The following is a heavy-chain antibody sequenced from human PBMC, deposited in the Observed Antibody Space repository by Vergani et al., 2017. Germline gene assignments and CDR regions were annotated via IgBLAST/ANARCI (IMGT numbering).Heavy chain of an antibody. Sequence: QVQLVQSGAEVKKPGASVKVSCKASGYTFTSYGISWVRQAPGQGLEWMGWISAYNGNTNYAQKLQGRVTMPTDTSTSTAYMELRSLRPDDTAVYYCAGYWLELLWFGETQDAYFDYWGQGTLVTVSS. CDR2: ISAYNGNT. CDR3: AGYWLELLWFGETQDAYFDY. J-gene: IGHJ4*02. V-gene: IGHV1-18*01. D-gene: IGHD3-10*01. CDR1: GYTFTSYG.